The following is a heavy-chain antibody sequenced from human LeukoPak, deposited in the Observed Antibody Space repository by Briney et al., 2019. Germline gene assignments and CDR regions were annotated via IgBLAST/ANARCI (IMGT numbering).Heavy chain of an antibody. CDR1: GFTFSSYA. V-gene: IGHV3-23*01. CDR2: ISGSGGST. J-gene: IGHJ4*02. Sequence: GGSMRLSCAASGFTFSSYAMSWVRQAPGKGLEWVSAISGSGGSTYYADSVKGRFTISRDNSKNTLYLQMNSLRAEDTAVYYCAKGEGSSWLTPFDYWGQGTLVTVSS. CDR3: AKGEGSSWLTPFDY. D-gene: IGHD6-13*01.